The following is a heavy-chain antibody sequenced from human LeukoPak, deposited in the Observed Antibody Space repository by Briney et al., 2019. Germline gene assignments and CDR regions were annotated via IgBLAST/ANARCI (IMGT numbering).Heavy chain of an antibody. J-gene: IGHJ6*02. V-gene: IGHV1-2*02. CDR1: GYTFTGYY. CDR2: INPNSGGT. Sequence: ASVKVSCKASGYTFTGYYMHWVRQAPGQGLEWMGWINPNSGGTNYAQKFQGRVTMTRDTCISTAYMELSRLRSDDTAVYYCAREGCSSTSCTYYYYGMDVWGQGTTVTVSS. D-gene: IGHD2-2*01. CDR3: AREGCSSTSCTYYYYGMDV.